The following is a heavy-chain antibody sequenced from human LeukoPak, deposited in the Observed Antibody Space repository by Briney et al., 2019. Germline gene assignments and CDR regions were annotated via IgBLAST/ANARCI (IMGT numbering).Heavy chain of an antibody. CDR1: GGSFSSSDYY. Sequence: PSETLSLTCTVSGGSFSSSDYYWGWIRQPPGRGLEWIGSIYYGGSTYYNPALKSRVTISVDTSMNQFSLKLSFVTTADTAVYYRARALGYCSGGSCTRGYNWFDHWGQGTLVTVPS. CDR2: IYYGGST. D-gene: IGHD2-15*01. V-gene: IGHV4-39*01. J-gene: IGHJ5*02. CDR3: ARALGYCSGGSCTRGYNWFDH.